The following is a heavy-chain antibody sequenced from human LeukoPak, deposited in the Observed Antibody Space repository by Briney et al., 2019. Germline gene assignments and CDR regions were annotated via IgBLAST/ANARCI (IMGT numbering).Heavy chain of an antibody. D-gene: IGHD5-18*01. CDR1: GYTFTSYD. CDR3: AASKDTAMGPLLWY. Sequence: VASVKVSCKASGYTFTSYDINWVRQATGQGLEWMGWMNPNSGNTGYAQKFQGRVTMTRNTSISTAYMELSSLRSEDTAVYYCAASKDTAMGPLLWYWGQGTLVTVSS. V-gene: IGHV1-8*01. CDR2: MNPNSGNT. J-gene: IGHJ4*02.